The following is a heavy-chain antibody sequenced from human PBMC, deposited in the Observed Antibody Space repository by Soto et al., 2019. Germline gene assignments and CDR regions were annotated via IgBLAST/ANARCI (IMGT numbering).Heavy chain of an antibody. Sequence: QLHLVQSGAVVKKPGASVTVSCSASGYPVTAYYVHWVRQAPGRGLEWMGGINPATGAAKYTQTFQGRVTIARDTSTSTVFKELGGLTSGDTAVFFFARGGGVGVAGSAAFDMWGQGTLVTVSS. CDR2: INPATGAA. D-gene: IGHD3-3*01. J-gene: IGHJ3*02. CDR1: GYPVTAYY. V-gene: IGHV1-2*02. CDR3: ARGGGVGVAGSAAFDM.